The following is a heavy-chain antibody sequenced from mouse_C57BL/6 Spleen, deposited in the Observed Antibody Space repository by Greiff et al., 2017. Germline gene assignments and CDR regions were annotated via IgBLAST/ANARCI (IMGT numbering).Heavy chain of an antibody. CDR1: GYSITSGYY. CDR3: ARDSLWDAMDY. CDR2: ISYDGSN. J-gene: IGHJ4*01. V-gene: IGHV3-6*01. D-gene: IGHD1-1*02. Sequence: EVKLQESGPGLVKPSQSLSLTCSVTGYSITSGYYWNWIRQFPGNKLEWMGYISYDGSNNYNPSLKNRISITRDTSKNQFFLKLNSVTTEDTATYYCARDSLWDAMDYWGQGTSVTVSS.